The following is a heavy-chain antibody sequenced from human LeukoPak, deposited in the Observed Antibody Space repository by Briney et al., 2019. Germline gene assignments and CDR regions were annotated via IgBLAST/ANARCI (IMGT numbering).Heavy chain of an antibody. CDR1: GFTFSSYS. D-gene: IGHD1-26*01. CDR3: ARLVGATTAIGTVVDY. J-gene: IGHJ4*02. CDR2: ISSSISYI. V-gene: IGHV3-21*01. Sequence: GGSLRLSCAASGFTFSSYSMNWVRQAPGKGLEWVSSISSSISYIYYADSVKGRFTISRDNAKNSLYLQMNSLRAEDTAVDYCARLVGATTAIGTVVDYWGQGTLVTVSS.